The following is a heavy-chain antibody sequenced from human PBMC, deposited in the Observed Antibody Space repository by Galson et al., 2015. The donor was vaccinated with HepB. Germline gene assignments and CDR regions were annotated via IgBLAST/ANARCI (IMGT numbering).Heavy chain of an antibody. CDR3: ARDRDTAMDEWWY. V-gene: IGHV1-18*01. J-gene: IGHJ4*02. CDR2: ISTYNGNT. D-gene: IGHD5-18*01. Sequence: SVKVSCKASGYTFTSYGISWVRQAPGQGLEWVGWISTYNGNTNYAQKLQGRVTMTTDTSTSTAYMELRSLRSDDTAVYYCARDRDTAMDEWWYWGQGTLVTVSS. CDR1: GYTFTSYG.